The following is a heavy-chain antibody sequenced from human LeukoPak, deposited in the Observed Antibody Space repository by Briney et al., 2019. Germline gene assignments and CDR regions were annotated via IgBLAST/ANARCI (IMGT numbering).Heavy chain of an antibody. CDR3: ARVRGSYYLDY. V-gene: IGHV3-48*01. CDR1: GFTFSSYS. D-gene: IGHD1-26*01. Sequence: GGSLRLSCAASGFTFSSYSMNWVRQAPGKGLEWVSYISSSINTIYYADSVKGRFTISRDSAKNSLYLQMNSLRAEDTAVYYCARVRGSYYLDYWGQGTLVTVSS. CDR2: ISSSINTI. J-gene: IGHJ4*02.